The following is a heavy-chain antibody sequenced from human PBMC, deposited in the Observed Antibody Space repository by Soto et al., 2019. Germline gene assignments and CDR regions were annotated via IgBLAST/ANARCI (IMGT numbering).Heavy chain of an antibody. CDR3: ARPRPPCGPPCYASPDL. Sequence: EVQLVESGGGLVQHGGSLRLSCATSGFTFKSYWMHWVRQAPGKGLVWVSGINSDGSATIYADSVKGRFTISRDNAKNALYLPMSSLRAEDTAVYYCARPRPPCGPPCYASPDLWGQRTLVPVCS. J-gene: IGHJ4*02. CDR2: INSDGSAT. V-gene: IGHV3-74*01. CDR1: GFTFKSYW. D-gene: IGHD2-2*01.